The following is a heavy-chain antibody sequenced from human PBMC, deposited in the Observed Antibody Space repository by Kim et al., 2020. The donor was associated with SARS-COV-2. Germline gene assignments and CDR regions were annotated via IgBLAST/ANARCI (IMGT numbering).Heavy chain of an antibody. Sequence: GGSLRLSCAASGFTFSNAWMSWVRQAPGKGLEWVGRIKSKTDGGTTDYAAPVKGRFTISRDDSKNTLYLQMNSLKTEDTAVYYCTTRAYSGSYRDYYYGMDAWGQGTTVTVSS. CDR3: TTRAYSGSYRDYYYGMDA. V-gene: IGHV3-15*01. CDR1: GFTFSNAW. CDR2: IKSKTDGGTT. D-gene: IGHD3-10*01. J-gene: IGHJ6*02.